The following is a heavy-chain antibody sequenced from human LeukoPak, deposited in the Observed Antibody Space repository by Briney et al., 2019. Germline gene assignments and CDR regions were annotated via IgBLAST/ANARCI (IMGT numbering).Heavy chain of an antibody. CDR3: TKLKGWYGDGYFDY. D-gene: IGHD6-19*01. V-gene: IGHV3-53*01. Sequence: PGGCLRLSCAASGFSVSSKYMSWVRQPGWKGLEWVSVIYSGGTTFYADSVKGRFTISRDNSKNTLYLQMNSLRPDDTAVYYCTKLKGWYGDGYFDYWGPGILVTVSS. CDR1: GFSVSSKY. CDR2: IYSGGTT. J-gene: IGHJ4*02.